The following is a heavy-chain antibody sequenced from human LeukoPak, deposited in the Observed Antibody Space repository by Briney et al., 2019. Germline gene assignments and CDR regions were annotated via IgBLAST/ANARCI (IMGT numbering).Heavy chain of an antibody. CDR1: GGSISSSSYY. J-gene: IGHJ6*03. D-gene: IGHD2-2*01. CDR3: AKLPAAIGSYYYYYYMDV. Sequence: SETLSLTCTVSGGSISSSSYYWGWIRQPPGKGLEWIGSIYYSGSTYYNPSLKSRVTISVDTSKNQFSLKLSSVTAADTAVYYCAKLPAAIGSYYYYYYMDVWGKGTTVTVSS. CDR2: IYYSGST. V-gene: IGHV4-39*01.